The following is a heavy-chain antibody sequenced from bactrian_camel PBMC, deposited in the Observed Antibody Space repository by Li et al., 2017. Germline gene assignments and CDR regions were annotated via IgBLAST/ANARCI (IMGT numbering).Heavy chain of an antibody. Sequence: HVQLVESGGGSVQVGGSLTLSCEASGYSVSKGYMAWFRQAPGKEREGVAAIDGDGRSTYADSVKGLFTISKDNAKNTVYLQMNNLKPEDTAVYYCAVDILAGVKSRCAAGASQVPSYGYWGQGTQVTVS. J-gene: IGHJ4*01. CDR2: IDGDGRS. CDR1: GYSVSKGY. V-gene: IGHV3S53*01. CDR3: AVDILAGVKSRCAAGASQVPSYGY. D-gene: IGHD1*01.